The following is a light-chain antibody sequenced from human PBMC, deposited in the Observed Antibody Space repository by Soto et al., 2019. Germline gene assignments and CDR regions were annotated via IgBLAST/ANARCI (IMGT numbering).Light chain of an antibody. J-gene: IGLJ1*01. CDR2: YDS. V-gene: IGLV3-21*04. CDR1: NIGSKS. CDR3: QVWDSSSDLLYV. Sequence: SYELTQPPSVSVAPGKTARITCGGKNIGSKSVHWYQQKPGQAPVLVIYYDSDRPSGIPERFSGSNSGNTATLTISRVEAGDEADYYCQVWDSSSDLLYVFGTGTKLTVL.